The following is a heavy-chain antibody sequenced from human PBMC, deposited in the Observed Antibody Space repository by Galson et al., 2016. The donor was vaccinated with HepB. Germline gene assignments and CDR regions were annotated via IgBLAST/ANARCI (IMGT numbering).Heavy chain of an antibody. V-gene: IGHV3-7*01. D-gene: IGHD3-10*01. CDR1: GFTFNSYW. Sequence: SLRLSCAASGFTFNSYWMSWVRQAPGKGLEWLANINQGGCDRKYVDSVMGRFTISRDNAKNSLYLQMNSLSTEDTAVYFCARRLDTQGRIGGWAWGMDVWGQGTTVTVSS. CDR2: INQGGCDR. CDR3: ARRLDTQGRIGGWAWGMDV. J-gene: IGHJ6*02.